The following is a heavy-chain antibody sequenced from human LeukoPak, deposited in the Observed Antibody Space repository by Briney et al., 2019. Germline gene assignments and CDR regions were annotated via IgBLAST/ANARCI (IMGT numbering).Heavy chain of an antibody. Sequence: PSETLSLTCSVSGYSIGSGYDWAWIRQPPGKGLEWIGSINYSGSTYYNPSLKSRVTISVDTSKNQSSLKLSSVTAADTAVYYCASPRVSGWFEEYYFDYWGQGTLVTVSS. V-gene: IGHV4-38-2*02. CDR3: ASPRVSGWFEEYYFDY. D-gene: IGHD6-19*01. CDR1: GYSIGSGYD. CDR2: INYSGST. J-gene: IGHJ4*02.